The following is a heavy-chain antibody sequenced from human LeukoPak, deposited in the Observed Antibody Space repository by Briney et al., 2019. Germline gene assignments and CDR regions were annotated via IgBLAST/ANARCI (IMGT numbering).Heavy chain of an antibody. CDR1: GFTFSSYW. CDR3: ARERGGYCSTISCPQGTRVAFDI. D-gene: IGHD2-2*01. Sequence: GGSLRLSCAASGFTFSSYWMSWVRQAPGKGLEWVANIKQDGSEINSVDSVKGRFTISRDNDKNSLYLQMNSLRAEDTAVYYCARERGGYCSTISCPQGTRVAFDIWGQGTMVTVSS. J-gene: IGHJ3*02. V-gene: IGHV3-7*01. CDR2: IKQDGSEI.